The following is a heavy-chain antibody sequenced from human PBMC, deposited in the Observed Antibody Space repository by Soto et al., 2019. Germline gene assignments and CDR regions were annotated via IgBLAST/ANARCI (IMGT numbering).Heavy chain of an antibody. D-gene: IGHD3-10*01. CDR1: GYTFTSYA. CDR2: INAGNGNT. Sequence: QVQLVQSGAEVKKPGASVKVSCKASGYTFTSYAMHWVRQAPGQRLEWMGWINAGNGNTKYSQKFQGRVTITRDTXGSTAYMELSSLRSEDTAVYYCARGPIYGSGSYYRNWGQGTLVTVSS. V-gene: IGHV1-3*01. CDR3: ARGPIYGSGSYYRN. J-gene: IGHJ4*02.